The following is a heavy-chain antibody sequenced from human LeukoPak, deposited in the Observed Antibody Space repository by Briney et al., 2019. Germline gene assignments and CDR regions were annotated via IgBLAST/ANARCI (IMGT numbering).Heavy chain of an antibody. CDR1: GFTVSSNY. V-gene: IGHV3-53*01. D-gene: IGHD3-3*01. CDR2: IYSGGST. J-gene: IGHJ4*02. Sequence: GGSLRLSCAASGFTVSSNYMSWVRQAPGKGLEWVSVIYSGGSTYYADSVKGRFTISRDNAKNSLYLQMNSLRAEDTAVYYCAREGTELRFLEWLSDWGQGTLVTVSS. CDR3: AREGTELRFLEWLSD.